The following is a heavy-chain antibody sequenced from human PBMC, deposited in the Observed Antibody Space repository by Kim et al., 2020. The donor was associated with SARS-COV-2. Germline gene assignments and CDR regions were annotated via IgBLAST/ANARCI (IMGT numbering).Heavy chain of an antibody. J-gene: IGHJ6*01. Sequence: SETLSLTCAVYGGSFSGYYWSWIRQPPGKGLEWIGEINHSGSTNYNPSLKSRVTISVDTSKNQFSLKLSSVTAADTAVYYCARGSGVLLWFGPHYGMDG. D-gene: IGHD3-10*01. V-gene: IGHV4-34*01. CDR1: GGSFSGYY. CDR2: INHSGST. CDR3: ARGSGVLLWFGPHYGMDG.